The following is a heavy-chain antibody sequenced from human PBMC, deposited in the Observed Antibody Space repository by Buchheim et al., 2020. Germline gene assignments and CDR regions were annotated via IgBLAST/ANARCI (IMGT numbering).Heavy chain of an antibody. Sequence: EVQLVESGGGLVQPGGSLRLSCAASGFTFSSYWMHWVRQAPGKGLVWLSVISNDGTTTCNADSVKGRFIVSRDNAKNTLYLQMNGLRAEDTAVYYCARSFVGALDYWGQGIL. CDR3: ARSFVGALDY. V-gene: IGHV3-74*01. J-gene: IGHJ4*02. CDR2: ISNDGTTT. CDR1: GFTFSSYW. D-gene: IGHD1-26*01.